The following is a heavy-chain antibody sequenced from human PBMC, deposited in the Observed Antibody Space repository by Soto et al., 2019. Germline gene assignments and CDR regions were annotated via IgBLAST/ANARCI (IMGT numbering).Heavy chain of an antibody. V-gene: IGHV3-15*01. CDR2: IKSKTDGGTT. Sequence: EVQLVESGGDLVKPGGSLRLSCAASGFSITNAWMTWVRQPPGKGLEWVGRIKSKTDGGTTDYVAPVKGRFTISRDDSKNTLYLQMNSLKTEETAVYHCTTRGGSYRPAWAYYYYGMDVWGQGTTVTVSS. J-gene: IGHJ6*02. CDR1: GFSITNAW. CDR3: TTRGGSYRPAWAYYYYGMDV. D-gene: IGHD1-26*01.